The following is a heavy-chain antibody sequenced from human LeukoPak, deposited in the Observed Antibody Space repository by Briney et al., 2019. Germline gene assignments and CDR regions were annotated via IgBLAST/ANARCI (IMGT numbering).Heavy chain of an antibody. CDR3: ARDRGSSGRLGRFDN. D-gene: IGHD6-19*01. J-gene: IGHJ4*02. CDR2: IKQDGSEK. Sequence: GGPLRLSCAASGFTLSTYWMTWVRQSPGEGLEWVANIKQDGSEKYYVDSVKGRFTISRDNAKKLLYLQMNSLRVEDTAVYYCARDRGSSGRLGRFDNWGQGTLVTVSP. CDR1: GFTLSTYW. V-gene: IGHV3-7*01.